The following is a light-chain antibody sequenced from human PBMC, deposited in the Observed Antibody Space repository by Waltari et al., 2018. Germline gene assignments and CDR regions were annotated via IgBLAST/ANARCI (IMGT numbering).Light chain of an antibody. V-gene: IGLV6-57*03. CDR2: EDN. CDR3: QSSDSSLVV. CDR1: SGSIASNY. J-gene: IGLJ2*01. Sequence: VSESPGKTITISCTRSSGSIASNYVQWYQQRPGSAPTTVIYEDNQRPSGVPDRFSGSIDSSSNSASLTISGLKTEDEADYYCQSSDSSLVVFGGGTKLTVL.